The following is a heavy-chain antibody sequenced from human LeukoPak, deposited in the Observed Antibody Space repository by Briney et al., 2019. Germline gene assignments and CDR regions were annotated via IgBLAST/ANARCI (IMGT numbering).Heavy chain of an antibody. D-gene: IGHD4-17*01. CDR1: GYTFTSYG. Sequence: ASVKVSCKASGYTFTSYGISWVRQAPGQGLEWMGWISAYNGNTNYAQKLQGRVTMTTDTSTSTAYMELRSLRSGDTAVYYCARAGDTVTILGWFDPWGQGTLVTVSS. CDR3: ARAGDTVTILGWFDP. J-gene: IGHJ5*02. CDR2: ISAYNGNT. V-gene: IGHV1-18*01.